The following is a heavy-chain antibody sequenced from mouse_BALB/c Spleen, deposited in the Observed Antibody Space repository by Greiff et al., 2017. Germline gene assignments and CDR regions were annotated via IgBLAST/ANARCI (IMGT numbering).Heavy chain of an antibody. J-gene: IGHJ2*01. CDR3: TRSGDVDYFDY. Sequence: QVQLQQSGAELVKPGASVKLSCKASGYTFTSYYMYWVKQRPGQGLEWIGEINPSNGGTNFNEKFKSKATLTVDKSSSTAYMQLSSLTSEDSAVYYCTRSGDVDYFDYWGQGTTLTVSS. CDR2: INPSNGGT. D-gene: IGHD3-1*01. CDR1: GYTFTSYY. V-gene: IGHV1S81*02.